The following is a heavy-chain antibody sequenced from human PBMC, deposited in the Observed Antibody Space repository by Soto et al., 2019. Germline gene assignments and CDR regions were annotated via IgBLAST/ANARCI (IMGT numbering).Heavy chain of an antibody. Sequence: SETLSLTSTVSGGNIISGGYSWSWIRQPPGKGLEWIGYIYHSGSTYYNPSLKSRVTISLDKSKNQFSLRLTSVTAADTAVYYCARLYYDSRGCYYLDYWGQGTLVTVSS. CDR2: IYHSGST. D-gene: IGHD3-22*01. V-gene: IGHV4-30-2*02. CDR3: ARLYYDSRGCYYLDY. CDR1: GGNIISGGYS. J-gene: IGHJ4*02.